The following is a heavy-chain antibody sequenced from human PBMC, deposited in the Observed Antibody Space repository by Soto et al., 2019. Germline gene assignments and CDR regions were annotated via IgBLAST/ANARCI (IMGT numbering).Heavy chain of an antibody. J-gene: IGHJ6*02. CDR3: ARVRTENYYGMDV. Sequence: EVQLVESGGGVVQPGGSLRLACAESGFTFSSYWMSWVRQAPGKGLEWVANIKQDETEKYYVDSVKGRFAISRDNGKNTLYLQMNSLRAEDTAVYYCARVRTENYYGMDVWGQGTTVTVSS. CDR2: IKQDETEK. V-gene: IGHV3-7*05. CDR1: GFTFSSYW.